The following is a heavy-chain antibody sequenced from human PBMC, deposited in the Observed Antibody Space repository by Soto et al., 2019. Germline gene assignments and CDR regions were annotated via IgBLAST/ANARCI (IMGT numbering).Heavy chain of an antibody. CDR2: INPSGGST. D-gene: IGHD1-26*01. Sequence: SVKVSCKASGYTFTSYYMHWLRQAPGQGLEWMGVINPSGGSTSYARKFQGRVTMTRDTSTSTVYMELSSLRSEDTSVYYCARAGHRRELHAFDIWGQGTMVTVSS. CDR3: ARAGHRRELHAFDI. V-gene: IGHV1-46*01. CDR1: GYTFTSYY. J-gene: IGHJ3*02.